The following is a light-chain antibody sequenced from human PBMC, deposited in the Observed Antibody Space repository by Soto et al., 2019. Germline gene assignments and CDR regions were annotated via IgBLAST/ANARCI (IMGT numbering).Light chain of an antibody. V-gene: IGLV2-14*02. Sequence: SALTQPASVSGSPGQSITISCTGTSSDVGSYNLVSWYQQHPGKAPKLMIYEGSKRPSGVPDRFSGSKSGNTASLTVSGLQSEDEADYYCSSYAGSKTLFGTGTKVTVL. CDR2: EGS. CDR3: SSYAGSKTL. J-gene: IGLJ1*01. CDR1: SSDVGSYNL.